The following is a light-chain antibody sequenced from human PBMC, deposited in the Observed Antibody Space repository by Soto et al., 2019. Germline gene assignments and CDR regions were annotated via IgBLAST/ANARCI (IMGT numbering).Light chain of an antibody. CDR2: EVS. CDR3: SSYAGSNNYV. V-gene: IGLV2-8*01. CDR1: SSDVGAYNY. J-gene: IGLJ1*01. Sequence: QSVLTQPPSASGSPGQSVTISCTGTSSDVGAYNYVSWYQLHADKAPRLIVYEVSQRPSDVPDRFSASKSGNTASLTVSGLQTEDEADYYCSSYAGSNNYVFGIGTKVTVL.